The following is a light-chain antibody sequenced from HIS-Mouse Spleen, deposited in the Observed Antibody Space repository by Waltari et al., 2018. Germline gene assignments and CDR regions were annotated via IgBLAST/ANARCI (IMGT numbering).Light chain of an antibody. CDR3: CSYAGSSTWV. Sequence: QSALTQPASVSGSPGQSITISCPGTISDVGSYNLVSWYQQHPGKAPKLMIYEGSKRPSGVSNRFFGSKSGNTASLTISGLQAEDEADYYCCSYAGSSTWVFGGGTKLTVL. J-gene: IGLJ3*02. CDR1: ISDVGSYNL. CDR2: EGS. V-gene: IGLV2-23*01.